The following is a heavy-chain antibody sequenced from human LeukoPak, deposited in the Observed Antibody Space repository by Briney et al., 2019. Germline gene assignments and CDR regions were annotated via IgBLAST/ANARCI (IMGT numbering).Heavy chain of an antibody. CDR1: GFTFDDYA. CDR2: ISWNSGSI. D-gene: IGHD1-1*01. CDR3: ARRTSGMNYLDY. Sequence: PGGSLRLSCAASGFTFDDYAMHWVRQAPGKGLEWVSGISWNSGSIGYADSVKGRFTISRDNAKNSLYLQMNSLRVEDTAVYYCARRTSGMNYLDYWGQGTLVTVSS. V-gene: IGHV3-9*01. J-gene: IGHJ4*02.